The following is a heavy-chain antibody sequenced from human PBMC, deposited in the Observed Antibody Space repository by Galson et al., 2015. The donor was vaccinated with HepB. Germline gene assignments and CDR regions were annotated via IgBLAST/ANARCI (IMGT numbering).Heavy chain of an antibody. V-gene: IGHV4-30-2*01. CDR1: GGSFSGYS. D-gene: IGHD6-19*01. J-gene: IGHJ5*02. CDR3: ARVMGRPDSSGWYLNWFDP. CDR2: IYHSGST. Sequence: TLSLTCAVYGGSFSGYSWSWIRQPLGKGLEWIGYIYHSGSTYYNPSLKSRVTISVDRSKNQFSLKLSSVTAADTAVYYCARVMGRPDSSGWYLNWFDPWGQGTLVTVSS.